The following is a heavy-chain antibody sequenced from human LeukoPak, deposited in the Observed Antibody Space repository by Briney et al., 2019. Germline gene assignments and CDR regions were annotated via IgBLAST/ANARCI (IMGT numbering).Heavy chain of an antibody. CDR3: ARDKTVADLDY. V-gene: IGHV3-21*01. Sequence: GGSLRLSCAASGFTFSSYSMNWVRQAPGRGLEWVSSISDSSSYTYYADSLKGRFTISRDNAKNPLYLQMNSLRAEDTAVYYCARDKTVADLDYWGQGTQVTVSS. CDR1: GFTFSSYS. D-gene: IGHD6-19*01. CDR2: ISDSSSYT. J-gene: IGHJ4*02.